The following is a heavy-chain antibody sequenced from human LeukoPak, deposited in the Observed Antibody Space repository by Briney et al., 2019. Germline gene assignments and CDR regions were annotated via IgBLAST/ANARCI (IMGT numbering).Heavy chain of an antibody. CDR3: ARLLAATGTSYFGY. CDR2: ISGSDGGT. CDR1: GFTFSHYP. Sequence: GGSDSLLCAASGFTFSHYPMNWARQTPGKGLEWVSIISGSDGGTYYADSVKGRFTISRDNSKNTLYLQMNSLRAEDTAVYYCARLLAATGTSYFGYWGQGNLVTVSS. D-gene: IGHD6-13*01. V-gene: IGHV3-23*01. J-gene: IGHJ4*02.